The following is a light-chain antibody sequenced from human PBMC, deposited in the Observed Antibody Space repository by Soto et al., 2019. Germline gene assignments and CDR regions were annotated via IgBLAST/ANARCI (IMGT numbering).Light chain of an antibody. Sequence: QSALTQPPSASGSPGQSVTISCTGTSSVVGGYKYVSWYQQHPGKAPKVMIFEVNKRPSGVPDRFSGSKSGNTASLTVSGLQAEDEADYYCSSYAGINNLGVFGTGTKLTVL. J-gene: IGLJ1*01. CDR3: SSYAGINNLGV. CDR1: SSVVGGYKY. V-gene: IGLV2-8*01. CDR2: EVN.